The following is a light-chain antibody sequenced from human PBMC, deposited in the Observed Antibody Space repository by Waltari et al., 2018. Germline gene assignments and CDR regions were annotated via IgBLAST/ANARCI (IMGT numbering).Light chain of an antibody. CDR1: SGSISSNY. CDR2: EDN. CDR3: QSYDSSNRWV. Sequence: NFMLTQPHSVSESPGQTVTISCTRSSGSISSNYVQWYQQRPGSSPTTVIYEDNQRPAGVHDRFSGSIDSSSNSASLTISGMKTEDEADYYCQSYDSSNRWVFGGGTKLTVL. J-gene: IGLJ3*02. V-gene: IGLV6-57*01.